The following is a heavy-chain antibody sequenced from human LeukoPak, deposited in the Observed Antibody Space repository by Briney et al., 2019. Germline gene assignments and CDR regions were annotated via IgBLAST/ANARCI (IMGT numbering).Heavy chain of an antibody. Sequence: PGRSLRLSCAASGFTFSSYAMHWVRQAPGKGLEWVAVISYDGSNKYYADSVKGRFTISRDNSKNTLYLQMNSLRAEDTAVYYCARDWGYCSSTSCYSVFDYWGQGTLVTVSS. D-gene: IGHD2-2*01. CDR1: GFTFSSYA. J-gene: IGHJ4*02. CDR3: ARDWGYCSSTSCYSVFDY. CDR2: ISYDGSNK. V-gene: IGHV3-30-3*01.